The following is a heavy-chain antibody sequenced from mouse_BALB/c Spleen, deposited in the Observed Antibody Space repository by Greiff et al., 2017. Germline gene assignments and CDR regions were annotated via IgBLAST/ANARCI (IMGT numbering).Heavy chain of an antibody. CDR1: GYAFTNYL. Sequence: QVQLQQSGAELVRPGTSVKVSCKASGYAFTNYLIEWVKQRPGQGLEWIGVINPGSGGTNYNEKFKGKATLTADKSSSTAYMQLSSLTSDDSAVYFCARGGIVWALDYWGQGTTLTVSS. J-gene: IGHJ2*01. D-gene: IGHD2-10*02. V-gene: IGHV1-54*03. CDR3: ARGGIVWALDY. CDR2: INPGSGGT.